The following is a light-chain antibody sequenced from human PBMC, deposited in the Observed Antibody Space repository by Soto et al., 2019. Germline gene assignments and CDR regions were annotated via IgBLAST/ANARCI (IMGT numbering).Light chain of an antibody. CDR2: GAS. CDR1: QSVSSY. J-gene: IGKJ5*01. CDR3: QQYANSPIT. Sequence: EFVLTQSPGTLSLSPGERATLSCRASQSVSSYLAWYQQKPGQAPRLLIYGASNRATGIPGRFSASGSGTDFTLTITPLEPEDFAVYFCQQYANSPITFGQGTRLEIK. V-gene: IGKV3-20*01.